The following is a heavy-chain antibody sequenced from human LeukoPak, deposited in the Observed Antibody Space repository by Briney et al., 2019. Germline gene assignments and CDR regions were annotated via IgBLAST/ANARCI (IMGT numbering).Heavy chain of an antibody. V-gene: IGHV1-2*06. Sequence: VASAKVSCKASGYTFTGYYMHWVRQAPGQGLEWMGRINPNSGGTNYAQKFQGRVTMTRDTSISTAYMELSRLRSDDTAVYYCARDGDESSSWYPNWFDPWGQGTLVTVSS. J-gene: IGHJ5*02. CDR3: ARDGDESSSWYPNWFDP. CDR1: GYTFTGYY. D-gene: IGHD6-13*01. CDR2: INPNSGGT.